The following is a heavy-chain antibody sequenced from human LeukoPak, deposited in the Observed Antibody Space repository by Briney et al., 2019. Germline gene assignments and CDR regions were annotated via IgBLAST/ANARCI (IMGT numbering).Heavy chain of an antibody. Sequence: GGSLRLSCVASGLNFNSHTMKWVRQAPGKGLEWVSSISSDSNSIYHADSVKGRFTISRDNAKNSLYLQMNSLGAEDTAVYYCARMEKFYYGSGGFSPPLMDVWGQGTTVIVSS. CDR2: ISSDSNSI. J-gene: IGHJ6*02. D-gene: IGHD3-10*01. CDR3: ARMEKFYYGSGGFSPPLMDV. CDR1: GLNFNSHT. V-gene: IGHV3-21*01.